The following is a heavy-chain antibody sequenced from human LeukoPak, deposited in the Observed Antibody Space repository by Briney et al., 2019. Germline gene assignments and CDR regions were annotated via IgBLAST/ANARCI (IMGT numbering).Heavy chain of an antibody. Sequence: APGKASCKASGYTFTRYAMHWVRQAPGHRLEWMGWINAGNGNAKYSQQFQGGVTIIRDTSASTAYMELTSLRSEDTAVYYCAGGRYRKGGFDYWGQGTLVTVSS. J-gene: IGHJ4*02. CDR1: GYTFTRYA. CDR2: INAGNGNA. CDR3: AGGRYRKGGFDY. V-gene: IGHV1-3*01. D-gene: IGHD3-16*02.